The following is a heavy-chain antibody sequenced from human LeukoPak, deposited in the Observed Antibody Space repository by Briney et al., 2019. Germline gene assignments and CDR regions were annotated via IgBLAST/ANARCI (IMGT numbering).Heavy chain of an antibody. Sequence: GGSLRLSCAASGFTVSSSYLSWVRQAPGKGLEWVSVIYSGGSTYYANSVKGRFTISRDNSKNTLYLQMNSLRAEDTAVYYYARDLMGCSSTSCYEQFDYWGQGTLVTVSS. D-gene: IGHD2-2*01. CDR2: IYSGGST. CDR1: GFTVSSSY. J-gene: IGHJ4*02. CDR3: ARDLMGCSSTSCYEQFDY. V-gene: IGHV3-66*02.